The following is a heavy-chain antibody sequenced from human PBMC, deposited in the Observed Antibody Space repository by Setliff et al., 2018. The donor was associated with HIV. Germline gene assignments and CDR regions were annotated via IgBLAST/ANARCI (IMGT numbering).Heavy chain of an antibody. CDR1: GGSISSHY. Sequence: PSETLSLTCTVSGGSISSHYWSWIRQPPGKGPEWVGNVDYSGSTNYNPSLKSRVTISLDTSKNQFSLNLNSVTAADTAVYYCSNWNTTVDADSWGQGTLVTVSS. J-gene: IGHJ4*02. V-gene: IGHV4-59*11. D-gene: IGHD1-1*01. CDR2: VDYSGST. CDR3: SNWNTTVDADS.